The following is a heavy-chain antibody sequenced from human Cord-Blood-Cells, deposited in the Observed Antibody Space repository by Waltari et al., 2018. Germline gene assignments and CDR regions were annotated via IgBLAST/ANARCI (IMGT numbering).Heavy chain of an antibody. CDR3: ARVQGGATDAFDI. CDR1: GGSISSSSYY. V-gene: IGHV4-39*07. J-gene: IGHJ3*02. D-gene: IGHD1-26*01. CDR2: IYYSGST. Sequence: QLQLQESGPGLVKPSETLSLTCTVSGGSISSSSYYWGWIRQPPGKGLECIGSIYYSGSTYYNPSLKSRVTISVDTSKNQFSLKLSSVTAADTAVYYCARVQGGATDAFDIWGQGTMVTVSS.